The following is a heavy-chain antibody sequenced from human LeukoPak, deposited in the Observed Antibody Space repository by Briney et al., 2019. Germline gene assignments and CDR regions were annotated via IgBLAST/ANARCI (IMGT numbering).Heavy chain of an antibody. V-gene: IGHV1-24*01. Sequence: ASVKVSCKVSGYTLTELSMHWVRQAPGKGLEWMGGFDPEDGETIYAQKFQGRVTMTEDTSTDTAYMELSSLRSDDTAVYYCARVQAVAGTWHFDYWGQGTLVTVSS. J-gene: IGHJ4*02. CDR2: FDPEDGET. D-gene: IGHD6-19*01. CDR3: ARVQAVAGTWHFDY. CDR1: GYTLTELS.